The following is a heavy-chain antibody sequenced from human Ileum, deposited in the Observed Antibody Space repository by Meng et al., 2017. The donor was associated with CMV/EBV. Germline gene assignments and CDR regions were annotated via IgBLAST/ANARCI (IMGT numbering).Heavy chain of an antibody. CDR3: ARRGRDSSYYVMDV. V-gene: IGHV5-51*01. CDR1: GYNFTRHW. Sequence: KVSCKGSGYNFTRHWIGWVRQMPGKGLEWMGIIYPGDSETSYSPSFQGQVTISADKSINTAYLQWSSLKASNTAMYYCARRGRDSSYYVMDVWGQGTTVTVSS. D-gene: IGHD2-15*01. CDR2: IYPGDSET. J-gene: IGHJ6*02.